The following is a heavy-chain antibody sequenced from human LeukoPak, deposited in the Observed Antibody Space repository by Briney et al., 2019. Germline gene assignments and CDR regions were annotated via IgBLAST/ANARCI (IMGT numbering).Heavy chain of an antibody. V-gene: IGHV3-23*01. CDR3: AKEVIVGVSFDS. CDR1: GFTFSSYG. CDR2: ISGSGGST. D-gene: IGHD1-26*01. Sequence: GGSLRPSCAASGFTFSSYGMHWVRQAPGKGLEWVAAISGSGGSTYYADSVKGRFTISRDNSKNTLYLQMNSLRAEDTAVYYCAKEVIVGVSFDSWGQGTLVTVSS. J-gene: IGHJ4*02.